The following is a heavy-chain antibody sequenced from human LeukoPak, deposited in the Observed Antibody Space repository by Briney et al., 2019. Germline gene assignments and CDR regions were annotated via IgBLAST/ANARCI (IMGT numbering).Heavy chain of an antibody. CDR2: IYYSGST. CDR1: GGSISSYY. Sequence: SETLSLTCTVSGGSISSYYWSWIRQPPGKGLEWIGYIYYSGSTNYNPSLKSRVTISVDTSKNQFSLKLSSVAAEDTAVYYCARSPLYYYDSSGYIPPDYWGQGTLVTVSS. CDR3: ARSPLYYYDSSGYIPPDY. V-gene: IGHV4-59*01. J-gene: IGHJ4*02. D-gene: IGHD3-22*01.